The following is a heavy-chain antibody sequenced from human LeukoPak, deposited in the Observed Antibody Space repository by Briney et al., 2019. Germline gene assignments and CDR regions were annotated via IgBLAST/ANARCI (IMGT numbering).Heavy chain of an antibody. CDR3: ARDRSRQSGYDPTGVDY. J-gene: IGHJ4*02. Sequence: PRRSLRLSCAASGFTFSNHGMHWVRQAPGKGLEWVAVISYDGSNKYYADSVKGRFTISRDNSKSTLCLQMNSLRAEDTAVYYCARDRSRQSGYDPTGVDYWGQGTLVTVSS. D-gene: IGHD5-12*01. CDR1: GFTFSNHG. CDR2: ISYDGSNK. V-gene: IGHV3-30*03.